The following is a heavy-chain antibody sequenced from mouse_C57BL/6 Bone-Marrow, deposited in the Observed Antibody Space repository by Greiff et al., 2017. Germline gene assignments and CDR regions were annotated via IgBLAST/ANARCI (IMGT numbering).Heavy chain of an antibody. CDR3: ARSPYYCCYAMDY. D-gene: IGHD1-1*01. CDR1: GYTFTNYW. Sequence: QVQLQQSGAELVRPGTSVKMSCKASGYTFTNYWIGWAKQRPGHGLEWIGDIYPGGGYTNYNEKFKGKATLTVEKSSSTAYMQFSSLTSEDSSVYYCARSPYYCCYAMDYWGQGTSVTVSS. J-gene: IGHJ4*01. V-gene: IGHV1-63*01. CDR2: IYPGGGYT.